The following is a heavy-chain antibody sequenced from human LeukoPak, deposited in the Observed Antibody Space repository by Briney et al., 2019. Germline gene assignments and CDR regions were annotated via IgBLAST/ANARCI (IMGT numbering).Heavy chain of an antibody. CDR1: GGSFSGYY. CDR2: INHSGST. J-gene: IGHJ4*02. CDR3: AKSNGYGLIDY. Sequence: PSETLSLTCAVYGGSFSGYYWNWVRQPPGKGLEWIGEINHSGSTNYNPSLKSRVTISVDTSKNQFSLKLSSVTAADTAMYYCAKSNGYGLIDYWGQGTLVTVSS. D-gene: IGHD5-12*01. V-gene: IGHV4-34*01.